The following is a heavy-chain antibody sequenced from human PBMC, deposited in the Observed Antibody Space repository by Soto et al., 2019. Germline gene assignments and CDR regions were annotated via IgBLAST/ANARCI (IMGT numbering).Heavy chain of an antibody. CDR3: AREAVYDFWSGYPNYYYYYMDV. CDR1: GFTFSSYS. D-gene: IGHD3-3*01. J-gene: IGHJ6*03. V-gene: IGHV3-48*01. CDR2: ISSISSTI. Sequence: EVQLVESGGGLVQPGGSLRLSCAASGFTFSSYSMNWVRQAPGKGLEWVSYISSISSTIYYADSVKGRFTISRDNAKNSLYLQMNSLRAEDTAVYYCAREAVYDFWSGYPNYYYYYMDVWGKGTTVTVSS.